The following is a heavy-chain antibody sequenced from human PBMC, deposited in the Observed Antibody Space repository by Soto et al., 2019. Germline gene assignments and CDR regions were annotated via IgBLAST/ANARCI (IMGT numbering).Heavy chain of an antibody. J-gene: IGHJ5*02. D-gene: IGHD2-15*01. CDR1: GFTFDDYA. V-gene: IGHV3-9*01. CDR3: AKDIRAFFLLAGFDP. CDR2: ISWNSGSI. Sequence: EVQLVESGGGLVQPGRSLRLSCAASGFTFDDYAMHWVRQAPGKGLEWVSGISWNSGSIGYADSVKGRFTISRDNAKNSLYLQMNSLRAEDTALYYCAKDIRAFFLLAGFDPWGQGTLVTVSS.